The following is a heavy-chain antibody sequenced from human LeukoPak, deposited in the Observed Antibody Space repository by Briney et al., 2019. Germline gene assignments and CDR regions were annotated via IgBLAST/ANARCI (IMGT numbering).Heavy chain of an antibody. CDR1: GGIFSNYV. D-gene: IGHD2-21*02. Sequence: PGGSLRLSCAVSGGIFSNYVMHWVRQAPGKGLGWVAVVSEDGTTKYYADSVKGRFTISRDNSKNTLYLQMHSLRAEDTAVYYCARESGDSSLDYWGQGTLVTVSS. CDR2: VSEDGTTK. CDR3: ARESGDSSLDY. V-gene: IGHV3-30*03. J-gene: IGHJ4*02.